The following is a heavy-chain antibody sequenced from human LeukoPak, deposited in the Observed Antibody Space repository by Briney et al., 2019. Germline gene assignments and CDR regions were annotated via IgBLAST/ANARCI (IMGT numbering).Heavy chain of an antibody. CDR1: GFTFSSYA. CDR3: AKDFIAGAFDI. Sequence: PGGSLRLSCPVSGFTFSSYAMSWVRQAPGRGLEWVSVISASGESAYYADSVKGRFTISRDNSKNTLYLQMNSLRAEDTAVYYCAKDFIAGAFDIWGQGTMVTVSS. D-gene: IGHD6-13*01. V-gene: IGHV3-23*01. CDR2: ISASGESA. J-gene: IGHJ3*02.